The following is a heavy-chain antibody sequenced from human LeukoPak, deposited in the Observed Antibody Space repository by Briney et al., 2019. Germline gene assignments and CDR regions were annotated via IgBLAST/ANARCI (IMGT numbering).Heavy chain of an antibody. V-gene: IGHV1-18*01. CDR1: GYTFTSYG. CDR2: ISAYNGNT. CDR3: ARDRGSGSYYPFDY. Sequence: ASVKVSCKASGYTFTSYGISLVRQAPGQGLEWMGWISAYNGNTNYAQKLQGRVTMTTDTSTSTAYMELRSLRSDDTAVYYCARDRGSGSYYPFDYWGQGTLVTVSS. J-gene: IGHJ4*02. D-gene: IGHD3-10*01.